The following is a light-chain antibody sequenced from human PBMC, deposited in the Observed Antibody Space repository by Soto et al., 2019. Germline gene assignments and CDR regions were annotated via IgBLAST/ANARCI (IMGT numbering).Light chain of an antibody. CDR2: DVR. J-gene: IGLJ2*01. CDR1: SSDVGGYNY. V-gene: IGLV2-14*03. Sequence: QSALTQPASVSGSPGQSITISCTGTSSDVGGYNYISWYQQHPGKAPKFIIYDVRNRPSGVSNRFSGSRSGNTASLTISGLQAEDKADYYCSSYTSSNTVIFGGGTKLTVL. CDR3: SSYTSSNTVI.